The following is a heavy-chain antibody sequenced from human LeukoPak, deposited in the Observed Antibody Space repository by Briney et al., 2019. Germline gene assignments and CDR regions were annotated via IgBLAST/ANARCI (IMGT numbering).Heavy chain of an antibody. CDR3: ARWPEYCSSTSCYAGWFDP. V-gene: IGHV4-28*01. J-gene: IGHJ5*02. Sequence: SETLSLTCAVSGYSISSSNWWGWIRQPPGKGLEWIGYIYYSGSTYYNPSLKSRVTMSVDTSKNQFSLKLSSVTAVDTAVYYCARWPEYCSSTSCYAGWFDPWGQGTLVTVSS. CDR1: GYSISSSNW. D-gene: IGHD2-2*01. CDR2: IYYSGST.